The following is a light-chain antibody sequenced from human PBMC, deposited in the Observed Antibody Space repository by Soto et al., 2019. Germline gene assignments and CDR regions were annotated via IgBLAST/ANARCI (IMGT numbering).Light chain of an antibody. J-gene: IGLJ3*02. CDR3: QSYDSSLSGWV. Sequence: QSVLTQPPSVSGAPGQRVTISCTAYNSNIGAGYDVHWYQQLPGTAPKLLIYGNSNRPSGVPDRFSASKSGTSASLAITGLQAEDEADYYCQSYDSSLSGWVFGGGTKLTVL. CDR2: GNS. CDR1: NSNIGAGYD. V-gene: IGLV1-40*01.